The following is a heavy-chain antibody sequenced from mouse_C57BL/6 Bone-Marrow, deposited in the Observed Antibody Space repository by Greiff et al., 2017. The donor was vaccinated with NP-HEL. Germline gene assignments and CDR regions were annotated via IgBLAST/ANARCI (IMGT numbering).Heavy chain of an antibody. CDR1: GYSITSGYY. J-gene: IGHJ3*01. CDR3: ARAGYYGSSPAWFAY. Sequence: DVKLQESGPGLVKPSQSLSLTCSVTGYSITSGYYWNWIRQFPGNKLEWMGYISYDGSNNYNPSLKNRISITRDTSKNQFFLKLNSVTTEDTATYYCARAGYYGSSPAWFAYWGQGTLVTVSA. V-gene: IGHV3-6*01. D-gene: IGHD1-1*01. CDR2: ISYDGSN.